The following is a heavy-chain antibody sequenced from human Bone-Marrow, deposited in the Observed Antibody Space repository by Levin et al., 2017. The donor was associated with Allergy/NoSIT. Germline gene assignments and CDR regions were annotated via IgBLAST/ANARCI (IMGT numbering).Heavy chain of an antibody. CDR3: ARDRWDDMYNWFDP. V-gene: IGHV3-30*04. Sequence: GGSLRLSCAASGFDFSTSALHWVRQAPGKGLEWVAVTSSDGSNRYYADSVKGRFTITRDNSKNTLYLHMNSLRSEDTAVYYCARDRWDDMYNWFDPWGQGTLVTVSS. D-gene: IGHD3-22*01. CDR1: GFDFSTSA. CDR2: TSSDGSNR. J-gene: IGHJ5*02.